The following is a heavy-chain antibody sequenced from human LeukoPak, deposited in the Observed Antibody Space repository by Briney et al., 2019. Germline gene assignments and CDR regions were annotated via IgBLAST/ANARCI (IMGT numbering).Heavy chain of an antibody. V-gene: IGHV4-39*07. CDR2: IYYSGST. CDR1: GCSISHSSYY. D-gene: IGHD3-3*01. Sequence: SETLSLTCTVSGCSISHSSYYWGWIRQPPGKGLEWIGSIYYSGSTYYHPSLKSRVTISVDTSKNQFSLKLSSVTAADTAVYYCARGAVFGVGNWFDPWGQGTLVTVSS. J-gene: IGHJ5*02. CDR3: ARGAVFGVGNWFDP.